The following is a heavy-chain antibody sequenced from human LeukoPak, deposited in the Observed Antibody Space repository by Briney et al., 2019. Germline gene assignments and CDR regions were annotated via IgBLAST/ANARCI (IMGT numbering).Heavy chain of an antibody. J-gene: IGHJ6*02. V-gene: IGHV4-59*01. CDR3: ARLLWFGEYYYYVMDV. Sequence: PSETLSLTCTVSGDSISSYYWNWIRQPPGKGLEWIGYGHYSGSTLYNPSLNSRVTLSVDTSKNQFSLKLGSVTAADTAVYYCARLLWFGEYYYYVMDVWGQGTTVTVSS. CDR2: GHYSGST. D-gene: IGHD3-10*01. CDR1: GDSISSYY.